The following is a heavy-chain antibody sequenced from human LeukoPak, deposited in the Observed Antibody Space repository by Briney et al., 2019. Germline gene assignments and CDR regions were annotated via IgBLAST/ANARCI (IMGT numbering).Heavy chain of an antibody. Sequence: ASVKVSCKASGYTFTSYGISWVRQAPGQGLEWMGWISAYNGNTNYAQKLQGRVTMTTDTSASTAYMELGSLRSDDTAVYYCAKRCSSTSCYGYWGQGTLVTVSS. CDR3: AKRCSSTSCYGY. D-gene: IGHD2-2*01. CDR2: ISAYNGNT. CDR1: GYTFTSYG. V-gene: IGHV1-18*01. J-gene: IGHJ4*02.